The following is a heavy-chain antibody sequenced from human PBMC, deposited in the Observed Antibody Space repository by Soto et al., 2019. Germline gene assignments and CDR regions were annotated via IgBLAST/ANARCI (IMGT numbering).Heavy chain of an antibody. CDR1: GGTFSTYA. D-gene: IGHD5-18*01. CDR3: ASGIQLWLRRINNGYSG. Sequence: QVQLVQSGAEVKKPESSVKVSCKAPGGTFSTYAISWVRQAPGQGLEWMGGIIPMFGTANYAQRIQDRVTLTAHESTTRVYMELSILRSEDTAVYFCASGIQLWLRRINNGYSGWGQGTLVTVSS. J-gene: IGHJ4*02. V-gene: IGHV1-69*12. CDR2: IIPMFGTA.